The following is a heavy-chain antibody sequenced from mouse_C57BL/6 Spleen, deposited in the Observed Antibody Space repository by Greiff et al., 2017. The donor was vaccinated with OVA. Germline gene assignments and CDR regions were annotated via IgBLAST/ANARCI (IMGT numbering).Heavy chain of an antibody. V-gene: IGHV1-80*01. CDR2: IYPGDGDT. J-gene: IGHJ4*01. CDR3: ARWGDYAHYYAMDY. CDR1: GYAFSSYW. D-gene: IGHD2-4*01. Sequence: QVQLQQSGAELVKPGASVKISCKASGYAFSSYWMNWVKQRPGKGLEWIGQIYPGDGDTNYNGKFKGKATLTADKSSSAAYMQLNSLTSEDSAVYFCARWGDYAHYYAMDYWGQGTSVTVSS.